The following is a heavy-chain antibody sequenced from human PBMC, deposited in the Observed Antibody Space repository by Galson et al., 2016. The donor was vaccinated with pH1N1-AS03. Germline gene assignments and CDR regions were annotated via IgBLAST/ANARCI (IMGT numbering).Heavy chain of an antibody. D-gene: IGHD2-15*01. CDR2: ISGYDDDT. J-gene: IGHJ3*02. CDR3: ARDRGFRPDTFDI. Sequence: CKASGYTFSTYGVSWVRQAPGQGLEWMGWISGYDDDTNYAQNVAGSVTMTTDKSTSTVYMELRSLRSDDTAVYYCARDRGFRPDTFDIWGQGTWVTVSS. V-gene: IGHV1-18*04. CDR1: GYTFSTYG.